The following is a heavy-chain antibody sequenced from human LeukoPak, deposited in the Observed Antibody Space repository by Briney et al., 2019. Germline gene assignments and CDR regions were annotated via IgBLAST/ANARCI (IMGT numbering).Heavy chain of an antibody. Sequence: GGSLRLSCAASGFTFSDYYMSWIRQAPGKGLEWVSYISSSGSTIYYADSVKGRFTISRDNAKNSLYLQMNSLRAEDTAVYYCARAVRYFDWFDAFDIWGQGTMVTVSS. V-gene: IGHV3-11*04. CDR1: GFTFSDYY. J-gene: IGHJ3*02. D-gene: IGHD3-9*01. CDR3: ARAVRYFDWFDAFDI. CDR2: ISSSGSTI.